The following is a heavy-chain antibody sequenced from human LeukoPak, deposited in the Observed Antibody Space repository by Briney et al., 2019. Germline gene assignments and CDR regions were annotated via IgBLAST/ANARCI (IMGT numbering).Heavy chain of an antibody. CDR3: ARDRPSIVRGVMVGMDV. J-gene: IGHJ6*02. CDR2: IYSGGST. Sequence: GGSLRLSCAASGFTVSSNYMSWVRQAPGKGLEWVSVIYSGGSTYYADSVKGRFTISRDNSKNTLYLQMNSLRAEDTAVYYCARDRPSIVRGVMVGMDVWGQGTTVTVSS. D-gene: IGHD3-10*01. CDR1: GFTVSSNY. V-gene: IGHV3-66*01.